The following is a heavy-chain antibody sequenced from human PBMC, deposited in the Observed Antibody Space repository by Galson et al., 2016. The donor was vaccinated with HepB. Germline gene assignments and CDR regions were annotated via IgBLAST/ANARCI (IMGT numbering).Heavy chain of an antibody. J-gene: IGHJ4*02. CDR1: GFTFTNYG. CDR2: ITAYNYNT. Sequence: SVKVSCKASGFTFTNYGFTWVRQAPGQGLEWMGFITAYNYNTIYAQNLQDRVTLTTDIPTTTAYMELRSLTADDTAVYYCARDRVWDTILGAIIGPSDNWGQGTLVTVSS. D-gene: IGHD3-10*01. V-gene: IGHV1-18*04. CDR3: ARDRVWDTILGAIIGPSDN.